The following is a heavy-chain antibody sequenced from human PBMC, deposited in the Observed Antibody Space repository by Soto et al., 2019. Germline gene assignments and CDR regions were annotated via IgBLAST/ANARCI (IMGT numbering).Heavy chain of an antibody. CDR2: IWYDGSNK. Sequence: GGSLRLSCAASGFTFSSYGMHWVRQAPGKGLEWVAVIWYDGSNKYYADSVKGRFTISRDNSKNTLYLQMNSLRAEDTAVYYCARDSMGGGVVVVAAIRTGYGMDVWGQGTTVTVSS. V-gene: IGHV3-33*01. CDR3: ARDSMGGGVVVVAAIRTGYGMDV. J-gene: IGHJ6*02. D-gene: IGHD2-15*01. CDR1: GFTFSSYG.